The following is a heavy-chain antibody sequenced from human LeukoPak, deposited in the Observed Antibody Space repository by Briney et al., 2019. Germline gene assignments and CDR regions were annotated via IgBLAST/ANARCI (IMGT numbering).Heavy chain of an antibody. V-gene: IGHV1-46*01. CDR1: GYTFTSYY. CDR3: AREPIGYCSGGSCESGPVNYYYYYYMDV. D-gene: IGHD2-15*01. J-gene: IGHJ6*03. CDR2: INPSGGST. Sequence: ASVKVSCKASGYTFTSYYMHWVRQAPGQGLECMGIINPSGGSTSYAQKFQGRVTMTRDMSTSTVYMGLSSLRSEDTAVYYCAREPIGYCSGGSCESGPVNYYYYYYMDVWGKGTTVTVSS.